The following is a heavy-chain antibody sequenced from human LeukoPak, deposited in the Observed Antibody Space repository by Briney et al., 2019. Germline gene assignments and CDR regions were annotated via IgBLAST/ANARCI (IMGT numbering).Heavy chain of an antibody. CDR2: ISNHNVNT. J-gene: IGHJ4*02. D-gene: IGHD2-2*01. CDR1: GYTFTTYA. CDR3: ARALYHTFDY. V-gene: IGHV1-18*01. Sequence: ASVKVSCRTSGYTFTTYAISWVRQAPGQGLEWMGWISNHNVNTNSAQNFQGRVTVTADTSTSTAYMELRSLRSDDTAVYYCARALYHTFDYWGQGTLVTVSS.